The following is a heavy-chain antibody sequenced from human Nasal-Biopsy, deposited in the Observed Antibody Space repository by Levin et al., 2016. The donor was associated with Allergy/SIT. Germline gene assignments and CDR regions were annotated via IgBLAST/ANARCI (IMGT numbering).Heavy chain of an antibody. V-gene: IGHV6-1*01. D-gene: IGHD1-26*01. CDR3: ARSPGSAYYKNYYYAMDV. Sequence: SQTLSLTCAISGDSVSTNTVAWSWIRQSPSRGLEWLGSTYYRSKWFNDYAVSVKSRMTINPDTSKNQFSLQLNSVSPDDTAVYYCARSPGSAYYKNYYYAMDVWGQGTTVTVSS. CDR2: TYYRSKWFN. J-gene: IGHJ6*02. CDR1: GDSVSTNTVA.